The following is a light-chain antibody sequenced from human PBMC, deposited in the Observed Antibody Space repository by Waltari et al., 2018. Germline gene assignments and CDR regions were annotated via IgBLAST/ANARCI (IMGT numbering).Light chain of an antibody. Sequence: QSVLTQPPSVSGAPGQRVTISCTGSSSNIGAGYDVHWYQQLPGTAPKRPIYGNSNRPSGVPDRFSGSKSGTSASLAITGLQAEDEADYYCQSYDSSLSGSEVVFGGGTKLTVL. CDR3: QSYDSSLSGSEVV. CDR2: GNS. CDR1: SSNIGAGYD. V-gene: IGLV1-40*01. J-gene: IGLJ2*01.